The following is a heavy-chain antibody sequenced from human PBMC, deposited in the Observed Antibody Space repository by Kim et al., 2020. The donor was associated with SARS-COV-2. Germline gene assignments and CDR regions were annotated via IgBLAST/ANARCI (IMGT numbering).Heavy chain of an antibody. D-gene: IGHD6-13*01. CDR2: ISGGGGST. V-gene: IGHV3-23*01. Sequence: GGSLRLSCAASGFTFSSYAMSWVRQAPGKGLEWVSAISGGGGSTYYADSVKGRFTISRDNSKNTLYLQMNSLRAEDTAVYYCAKDYSSSSWWARYYFDYWGQGTLVTVSS. CDR3: AKDYSSSSWWARYYFDY. J-gene: IGHJ4*02. CDR1: GFTFSSYA.